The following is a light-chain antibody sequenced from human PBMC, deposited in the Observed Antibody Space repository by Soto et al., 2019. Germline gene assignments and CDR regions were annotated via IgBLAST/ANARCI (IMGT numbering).Light chain of an antibody. CDR2: AAS. Sequence: DIQLTQSPSFLSASVGDRVTITCWASQGISSYLAWYQQKPGKAPKLLIYAASTLQSGVPSRFSGSGSGTEFTLTISSLQPEDFATYYCQQLNSYLPFGGGTKVEIK. CDR1: QGISSY. V-gene: IGKV1-9*01. CDR3: QQLNSYLP. J-gene: IGKJ4*01.